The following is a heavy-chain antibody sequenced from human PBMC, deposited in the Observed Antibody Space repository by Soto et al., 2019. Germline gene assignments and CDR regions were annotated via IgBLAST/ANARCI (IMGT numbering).Heavy chain of an antibody. Sequence: QVQLQESGPGLVKPSQTLSLTCTVSGGSISSGNYYWSWIRQPPGKGLEWIGFISYSGSTYYSTSLKSRVTISVDTSKGQFPLNLSFVTAADTAVYYCATMGTPATGLYVFDYWGQGSLVTVSS. CDR3: ATMGTPATGLYVFDY. CDR2: ISYSGST. CDR1: GGSISSGNYY. V-gene: IGHV4-30-4*01. D-gene: IGHD2-15*01. J-gene: IGHJ4*02.